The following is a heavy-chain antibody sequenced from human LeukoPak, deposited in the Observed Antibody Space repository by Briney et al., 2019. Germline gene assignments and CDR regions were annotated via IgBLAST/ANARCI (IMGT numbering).Heavy chain of an antibody. V-gene: IGHV1-69*13. CDR3: ARGVDYGSGRRYYYYGMDV. CDR1: GGTFISYA. J-gene: IGHJ6*04. Sequence: ASVKVSCKASGGTFISYAISWVRQAPGQGLEWMGGIIPIFGTANYAQKFQGRVTITADESTSTAYMELSSLRSEDTAVYYCARGVDYGSGRRYYYYGMDVWGKGTTVTVSS. D-gene: IGHD3-10*01. CDR2: IIPIFGTA.